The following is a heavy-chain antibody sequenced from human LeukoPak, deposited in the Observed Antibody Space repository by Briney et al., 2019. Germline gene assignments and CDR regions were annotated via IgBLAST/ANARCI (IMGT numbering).Heavy chain of an antibody. CDR3: AKTYYYDSSGYFDY. CDR1: GFTFSSYW. Sequence: GGSLRLSCAASGFTFSSYWMSWVRQAPGKGLEWVANIKQDGSEKYYVDSVKRRFTISRDNAKHSLYLQMNSLRAEDTAVYYCAKTYYYDSSGYFDYWGQGTLVTVSS. J-gene: IGHJ4*02. V-gene: IGHV3-7*02. CDR2: IKQDGSEK. D-gene: IGHD3-22*01.